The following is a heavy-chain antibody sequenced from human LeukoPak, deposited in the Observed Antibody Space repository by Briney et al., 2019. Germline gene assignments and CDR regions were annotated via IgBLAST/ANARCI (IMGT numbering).Heavy chain of an antibody. CDR2: ISRSSSTI. J-gene: IGHJ3*02. CDR1: GFTFSSYS. Sequence: GGSLRLSCAASGFTFSSYSMNWVRQASGKGLEWVSYISRSSSTISYADSVKGRFTISRDNAKNSLYLQMNSLRDEDTAVYYCARDSASGSYRHAFDIWGQGTMVTVSS. CDR3: ARDSASGSYRHAFDI. V-gene: IGHV3-48*02. D-gene: IGHD1-26*01.